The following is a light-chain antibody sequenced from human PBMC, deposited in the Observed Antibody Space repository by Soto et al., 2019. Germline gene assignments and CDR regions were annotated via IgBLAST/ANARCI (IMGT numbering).Light chain of an antibody. CDR1: SSDVGTYNY. Sequence: QSALTQPASVSGSPGQSIAISCTGTSSDVGTYNYVSWYQQRPGKAPKLMIYEVSNRPSGISNRFSGSKSGNMASLTISGLQAEDEAEYYCRSYTTSTIVVFGGGTKLTVL. CDR2: EVS. J-gene: IGLJ2*01. CDR3: RSYTTSTIVV. V-gene: IGLV2-14*01.